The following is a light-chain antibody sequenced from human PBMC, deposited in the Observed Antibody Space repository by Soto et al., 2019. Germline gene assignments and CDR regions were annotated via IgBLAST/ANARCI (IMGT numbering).Light chain of an antibody. CDR2: GAS. CDR3: QQYNQWLPT. Sequence: VVMTQSPATLSVSPGERVTLSCRASQNVRSNFAWYQQKPGQAPRLLIYGASTRATGTPDRFSASGSGTEFTFTISSLQSEDFVVYYCQQYNQWLPTSGQGSKVEIX. CDR1: QNVRSN. V-gene: IGKV3-15*01. J-gene: IGKJ1*01.